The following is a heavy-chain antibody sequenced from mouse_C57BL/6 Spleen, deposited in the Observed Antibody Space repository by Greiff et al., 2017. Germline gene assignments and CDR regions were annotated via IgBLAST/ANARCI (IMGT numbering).Heavy chain of an antibody. CDR3: ARKVYDGYSLAY. V-gene: IGHV1-18*01. D-gene: IGHD2-3*01. CDR2: INPNNGGT. J-gene: IGHJ3*01. Sequence: EVQLQESGPELVKPGASVKIPCKASGYTFTDYNMDWVKQSHGKSLEWIGDINPNNGGTIYNQKFKGKATLTVDKSSSTAYMELRSLTSEDTAVYYCARKVYDGYSLAYWGQGTLVTVSA. CDR1: GYTFTDYN.